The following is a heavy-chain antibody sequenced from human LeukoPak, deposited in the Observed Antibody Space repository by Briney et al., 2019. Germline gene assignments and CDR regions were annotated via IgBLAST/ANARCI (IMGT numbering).Heavy chain of an antibody. CDR2: ISGSGSST. Sequence: QPGGSLRLSCAASGFTFSTYAMSWVRQAPGKGLEWVSVISGSGSSTYYADSVKGRFTISRDNSKNTLYLQMNSLRAEDTAVYYCAKEMATIRAFDLWGQGTIVTVSS. CDR1: GFTFSTYA. V-gene: IGHV3-23*01. J-gene: IGHJ3*01. CDR3: AKEMATIRAFDL. D-gene: IGHD5-24*01.